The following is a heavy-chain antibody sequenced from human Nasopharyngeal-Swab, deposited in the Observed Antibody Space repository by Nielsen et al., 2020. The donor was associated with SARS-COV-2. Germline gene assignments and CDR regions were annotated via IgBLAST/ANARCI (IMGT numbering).Heavy chain of an antibody. CDR1: GYTFTSYG. CDR2: ISAYNGNT. V-gene: IGHV1-18*01. Sequence: ASVKVSCKASGYTFTSYGISWVRQAPGQGLEWMGWISAYNGNTNYAQKLQGRVTMTTDTSTSTAYVELRSLRSDDTAVYYCARDFRVGCSSTSCYYYYGMDVWGQGTTVTVSS. CDR3: ARDFRVGCSSTSCYYYYGMDV. D-gene: IGHD2-2*01. J-gene: IGHJ6*02.